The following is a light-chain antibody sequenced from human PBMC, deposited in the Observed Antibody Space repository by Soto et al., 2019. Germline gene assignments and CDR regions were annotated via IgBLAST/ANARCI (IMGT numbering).Light chain of an antibody. Sequence: DIQMTQSPSSLSASVGDRVTISCRASPHINFFLNWYQHKPGQAPNILIFAASTLQTGVPSRFRGGASGTDCALTGDNVQREDSGTYYWEQGCTVARDTVGQGTQLGIK. V-gene: IGKV1-39*01. J-gene: IGKJ2*01. CDR3: EQGCTVARDT. CDR1: PHINFF. CDR2: AAS.